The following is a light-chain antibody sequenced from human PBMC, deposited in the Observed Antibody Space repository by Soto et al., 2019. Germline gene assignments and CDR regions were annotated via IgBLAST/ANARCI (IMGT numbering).Light chain of an antibody. CDR2: DAS. CDR3: QQYNSYPYT. V-gene: IGKV1-5*01. CDR1: QSISSW. Sequence: DIQMTQSPSTLSASVGDRVTITCRASQSISSWLAWYQQKPGEAPKLLIYDASSLESGVPSRFSGSGSGTEFTLTISSLQHDDFATYYCQQYNSYPYTFGQGTKVDIK. J-gene: IGKJ2*01.